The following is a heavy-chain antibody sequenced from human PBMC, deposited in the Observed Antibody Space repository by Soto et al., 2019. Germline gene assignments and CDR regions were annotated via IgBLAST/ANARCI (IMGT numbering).Heavy chain of an antibody. CDR2: ISGSGGST. CDR3: AKQAAAGFRFHFQH. V-gene: IGHV3-23*01. Sequence: PGGSLRLSCAASGFTFSSYAMSWVRQAPGKGLEWVSAISGSGGSTYYADTVKGRFTISRDNSKSTLYLQMNSLRAEDTAVYYCAKQAAAGFRFHFQHWGQGTLVTVSS. CDR1: GFTFSSYA. J-gene: IGHJ1*01. D-gene: IGHD6-13*01.